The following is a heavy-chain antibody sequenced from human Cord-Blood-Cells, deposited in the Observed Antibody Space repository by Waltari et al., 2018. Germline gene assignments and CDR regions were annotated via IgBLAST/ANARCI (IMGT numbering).Heavy chain of an antibody. CDR3: ARALVGATAFDI. CDR2: ISSSSSYI. V-gene: IGHV3-21*01. CDR1: GFTFSSYS. Sequence: EVQLVESGGGLVKPGGSLRLSCAASGFTFSSYSMNWVRQAPGKGREGVSSISSSSSYIDYADSVKGRFTISRDNAKNSLYLQMNSLRAEDTAVYYCARALVGATAFDIWGQGTMVTVSS. J-gene: IGHJ3*02. D-gene: IGHD1-26*01.